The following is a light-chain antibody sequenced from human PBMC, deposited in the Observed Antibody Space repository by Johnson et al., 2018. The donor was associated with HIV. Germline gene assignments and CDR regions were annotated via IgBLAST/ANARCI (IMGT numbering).Light chain of an antibody. J-gene: IGLJ1*01. CDR2: ENN. CDR1: SSNIGNNY. CDR3: GPWDSSLSAGGV. Sequence: QSVLTQPPSVSAAPGQKVTISCSGSSSNIGNNYVSWYQQLPGTAPKLLIYENNKRPSGIPDRFSGSKSGTSATLGITGLQTGDEADYYFGPWDSSLSAGGVFGTGTKVTVL. V-gene: IGLV1-51*02.